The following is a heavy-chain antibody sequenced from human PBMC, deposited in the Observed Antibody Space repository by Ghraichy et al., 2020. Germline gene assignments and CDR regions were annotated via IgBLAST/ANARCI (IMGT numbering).Heavy chain of an antibody. CDR2: IYYSGST. D-gene: IGHD2-15*01. CDR3: ARSIIVVVVGATPTPKYYVDY. J-gene: IGHJ4*02. Sequence: SETLSLTCTVSGGSISSSSYYWGWIRQRPGKGREWIGTIYYSGSTYYNPSLKSRVTISVDTTKNQFSLKPSSVTAADTAVYYCARSIIVVVVGATPTPKYYVDYWGQGTLGTVSS. CDR1: GGSISSSSYY. V-gene: IGHV4-39*07.